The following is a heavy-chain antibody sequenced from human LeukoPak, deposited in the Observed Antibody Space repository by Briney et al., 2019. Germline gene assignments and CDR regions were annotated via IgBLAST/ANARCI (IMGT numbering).Heavy chain of an antibody. V-gene: IGHV1-2*02. Sequence: ASVKVSCKASGFTFTDYYMHWVRQAPGQGLEWMGWINPNGGGTNYAQKVQGRVTMTRDTSISTAYVELSRLRSDDTAVYYCARDGVRAVAHPREGIIDWFDPWSQGTLATVPS. CDR2: INPNGGGT. D-gene: IGHD6-19*01. CDR1: GFTFTDYY. J-gene: IGHJ5*02. CDR3: ARDGVRAVAHPREGIIDWFDP.